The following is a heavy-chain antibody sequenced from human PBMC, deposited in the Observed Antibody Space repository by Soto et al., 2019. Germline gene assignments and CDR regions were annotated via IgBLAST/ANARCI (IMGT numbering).Heavy chain of an antibody. Sequence: ASVKVSCKASGYTFTSYYMHWVRQAPGQGLEWMGIINPSGGSTSYAQKLQGRVTMTRDTSTSTVYMELSSLRSEDTAVYYCAISLAVVLVQNAFDIWGQGTMVTVSS. D-gene: IGHD2-15*01. CDR1: GYTFTSYY. V-gene: IGHV1-46*01. CDR3: AISLAVVLVQNAFDI. CDR2: INPSGGST. J-gene: IGHJ3*02.